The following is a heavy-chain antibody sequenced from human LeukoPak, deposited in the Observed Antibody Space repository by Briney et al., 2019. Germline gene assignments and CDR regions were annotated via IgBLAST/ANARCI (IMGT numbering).Heavy chain of an antibody. CDR3: ARSHYDSSGYYPPGPYYYYMDG. CDR1: GGSISSSSYY. V-gene: IGHV4-39*01. J-gene: IGHJ6*03. CDR2: IYYSGST. D-gene: IGHD3-22*01. Sequence: SETLSLTCTVSGGSISSSSYYWGWLRQPPGMGLEGIGSIYYSGSTYYTPSLKSRVTISVDTSKNQFSLKLSSVTAADTAVYYCARSHYDSSGYYPPGPYYYYMDGWGKGTTVTVS.